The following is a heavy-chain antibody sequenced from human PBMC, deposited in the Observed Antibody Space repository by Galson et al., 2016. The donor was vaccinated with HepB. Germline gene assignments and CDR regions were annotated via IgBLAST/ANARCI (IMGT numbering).Heavy chain of an antibody. J-gene: IGHJ4*02. Sequence: SLRLSCAASGFTFSSHWIHWVRQAPGKGLVWVSRINTDGATTTYADFVRGRFTISRDNAKNTVYLQMNTLRAEDTAVYYCARALGSGSAYWGQGTLVTVSS. CDR3: ARALGSGSAY. V-gene: IGHV3-74*01. CDR1: GFTFSSHW. CDR2: INTDGATT. D-gene: IGHD3-10*01.